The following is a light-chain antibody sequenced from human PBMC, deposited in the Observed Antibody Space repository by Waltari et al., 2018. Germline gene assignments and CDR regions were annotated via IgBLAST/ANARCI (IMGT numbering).Light chain of an antibody. CDR3: SSHTSSSTWV. V-gene: IGLV2-14*03. CDR2: NVS. Sequence: QSALTQPASVSGSPGQSITISCTGTSCDIGRYNYVSWYQQHPGKAPKLLISNVSNRPSGVSTRFSASKSGNTASLTISGLQAEDEADYYCSSHTSSSTWVFGGGTKLTVL. CDR1: SCDIGRYNY. J-gene: IGLJ3*02.